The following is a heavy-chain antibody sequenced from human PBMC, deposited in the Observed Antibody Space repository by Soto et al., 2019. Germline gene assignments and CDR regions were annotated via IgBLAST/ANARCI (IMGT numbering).Heavy chain of an antibody. CDR1: GGSISSINW. V-gene: IGHV4-4*02. J-gene: IGHJ6*02. CDR3: ARLNWLYYDFWSGYLLDGMDV. D-gene: IGHD3-3*01. Sequence: PSETLSLTCAVSGGSISSINWWSWVRQPPGKGLEWIGEIYHSGSTNYNPSLKSRVTISVDKSKNQFSLKLSSVTAADTAVYYCARLNWLYYDFWSGYLLDGMDVWGQGTTVTVSS. CDR2: IYHSGST.